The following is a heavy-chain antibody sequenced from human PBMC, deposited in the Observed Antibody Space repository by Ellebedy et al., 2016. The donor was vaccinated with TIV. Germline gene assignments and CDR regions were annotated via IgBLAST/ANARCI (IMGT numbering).Heavy chain of an antibody. J-gene: IGHJ6*02. V-gene: IGHV3-30*18. CDR3: AKNQRETGTTRLGMDV. Sequence: PGGSLRLSCAASTFTFSTYGMHWVRQAPGKGLEWVALISYDGSNKYYADSVKGRFTISRDNSKNTLYLQMNSLSAEDTAVYYCAKNQRETGTTRLGMDVWGQGTTVTVSS. CDR2: ISYDGSNK. CDR1: TFTFSTYG. D-gene: IGHD1-7*01.